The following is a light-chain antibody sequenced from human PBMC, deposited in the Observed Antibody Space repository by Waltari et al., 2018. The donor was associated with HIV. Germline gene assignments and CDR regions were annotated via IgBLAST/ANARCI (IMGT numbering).Light chain of an antibody. CDR1: SSNIGSNY. J-gene: IGLJ3*02. CDR2: RNN. CDR3: AAWDDSLSGLV. V-gene: IGLV1-47*03. Sequence: QSVLTQPPSASGTPGQRVTISCSGRSSNIGSNYGYWYQQLPGTAPKLLIYRNNQRPSGVPDRFSGSKSGTSASLAISGLWSEDEADYYCAAWDDSLSGLVFGGGTKVTVL.